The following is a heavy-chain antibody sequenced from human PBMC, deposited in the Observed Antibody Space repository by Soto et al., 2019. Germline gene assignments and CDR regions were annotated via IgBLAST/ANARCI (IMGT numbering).Heavy chain of an antibody. CDR3: ARLYDYVWGSYRYPHRDYYYYGMDV. CDR1: AFTFSSYS. D-gene: IGHD3-16*02. V-gene: IGHV3-48*02. CDR2: ISSSSSTI. Sequence: GGSLRLSCAASAFTFSSYSMNWVRQAPGKGLEWVSYISSSSSTIYYADSVKGRFTISRDNAKNSLYLQMNSLRDEDTAVYYCARLYDYVWGSYRYPHRDYYYYGMDVWGQGTTVTVSS. J-gene: IGHJ6*02.